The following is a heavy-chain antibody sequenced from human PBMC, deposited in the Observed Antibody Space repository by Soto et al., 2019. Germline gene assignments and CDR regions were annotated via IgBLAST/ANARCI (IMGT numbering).Heavy chain of an antibody. CDR1: DGSFSVYY. CDR3: ARDSTRRGACDI. J-gene: IGHJ3*02. Sequence: SETLSLTCAIYDGSFSVYYWIWISQSPGEGLEWIGEINHSGSTNYNPSLKSRVTMSVDASKNQFSLKLSSVTAADTAVYYCARDSTRRGACDIWGQGTTGTVSS. V-gene: IGHV4-34*01. D-gene: IGHD4-4*01. CDR2: INHSGST.